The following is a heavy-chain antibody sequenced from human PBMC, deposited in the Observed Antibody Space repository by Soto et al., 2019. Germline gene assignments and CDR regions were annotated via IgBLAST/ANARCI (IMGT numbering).Heavy chain of an antibody. D-gene: IGHD2-2*01. CDR2: ISAYNGNT. V-gene: IGHV1-18*01. Sequence: GASVKVSCKASGYTFTSYGISWVRQAPGQGLEWMGWISAYNGNTNYAQKLQGRVTMATDTSTSTAYMELGSLRSDDTAVYYCARDPDARHRVFQHWGQGTLVTVSS. CDR3: ARDPDARHRVFQH. J-gene: IGHJ1*01. CDR1: GYTFTSYG.